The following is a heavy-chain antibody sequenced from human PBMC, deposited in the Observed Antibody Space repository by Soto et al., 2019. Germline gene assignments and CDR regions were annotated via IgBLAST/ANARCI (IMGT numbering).Heavy chain of an antibody. J-gene: IGHJ4*02. D-gene: IGHD1-26*01. CDR2: IKRKTDGETT. V-gene: IGHV3-15*01. CDR3: ARDSGSYYFDY. Sequence: GGSLRLSCAASGFTFSNAWMNWVRQAPGKGLEWVGRIKRKTDGETTDYAAPVKGKFTISRDDSKNTLYLQMNSLRAEDTAVYYCARDSGSYYFDYWGQGTLVTVSS. CDR1: GFTFSNAW.